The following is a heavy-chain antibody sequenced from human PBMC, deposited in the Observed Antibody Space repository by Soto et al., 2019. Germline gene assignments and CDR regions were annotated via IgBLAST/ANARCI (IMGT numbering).Heavy chain of an antibody. V-gene: IGHV4-4*02. CDR1: GGSISSSNW. D-gene: IGHD1-7*01. Sequence: SETLSLTCAVSGGSISSSNWWSWVRQPPGKGLEWIGEIYHSGSTNYNPSLKSRVTISVDKSKNQFSLKLSSVTAADTAVYYCASSGQLELRSFDYWGQGTLVTVSS. J-gene: IGHJ4*02. CDR2: IYHSGST. CDR3: ASSGQLELRSFDY.